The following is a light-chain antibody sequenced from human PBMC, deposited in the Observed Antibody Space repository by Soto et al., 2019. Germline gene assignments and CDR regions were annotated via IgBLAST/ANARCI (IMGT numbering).Light chain of an antibody. V-gene: IGKV1-39*01. CDR1: QDISNY. Sequence: DIQMTQSPSSLSASVGDRVTITCQASQDISNYLNWYQQKPGKAPKLLIYAASSLQSGVPSRFSGSGSGTDFTLTISSLQPEYFATYYCQQSYSTPETFGQGTKVDIK. CDR2: AAS. J-gene: IGKJ1*01. CDR3: QQSYSTPET.